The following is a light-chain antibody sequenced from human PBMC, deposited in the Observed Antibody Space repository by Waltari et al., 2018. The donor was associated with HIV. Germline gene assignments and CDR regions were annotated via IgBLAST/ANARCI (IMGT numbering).Light chain of an antibody. CDR3: SSYTTSSTWV. Sequence: QSALTQPASVSGSPGKSITISCAGTSSDVGGYKYVSWYLQQPGKAPKLLISEVSNRPSGVSNRFSGSKSGNTASLTISGLQAEDEADYYCSSYTTSSTWVFGGGTKLTVL. CDR2: EVS. V-gene: IGLV2-14*01. CDR1: SSDVGGYKY. J-gene: IGLJ3*02.